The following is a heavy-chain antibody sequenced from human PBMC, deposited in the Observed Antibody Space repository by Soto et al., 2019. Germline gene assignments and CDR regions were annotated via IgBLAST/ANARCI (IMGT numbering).Heavy chain of an antibody. CDR3: AKATATGGGAFDI. Sequence: VRSVSLSGAASRFTCRSDVMSWVRQAPGKGLEWVSTILVGGSTHYPDSVKGRFTISRDYSKNPLFLQMNRLTAGDTAVYYCAKATATGGGAFDICGQGTMVTVSS. J-gene: IGHJ3*02. V-gene: IGHV3-23*01. CDR1: RFTCRSDV. CDR2: ILVGGST. D-gene: IGHD2-8*02.